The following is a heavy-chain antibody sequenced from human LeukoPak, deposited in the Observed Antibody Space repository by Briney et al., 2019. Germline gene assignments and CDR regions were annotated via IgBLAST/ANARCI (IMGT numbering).Heavy chain of an antibody. CDR3: AGGELSMDYYYGMDV. CDR2: INSDGSST. Sequence: GVSLRLSCAASGFTFSSYWMHWVRQAPGKGLVWVSRINSDGSSTSYADSVKGRFTISRDNAKNTLYLQMNSLRAEDTAVYYCAGGELSMDYYYGMDVWGQGTTVTVSS. D-gene: IGHD3-16*02. CDR1: GFTFSSYW. V-gene: IGHV3-74*01. J-gene: IGHJ6*02.